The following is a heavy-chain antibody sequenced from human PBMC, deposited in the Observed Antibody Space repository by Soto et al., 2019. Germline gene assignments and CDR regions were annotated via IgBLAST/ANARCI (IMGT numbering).Heavy chain of an antibody. CDR2: IYSGGST. V-gene: IGHV3-53*04. CDR3: ARDYCSGGSCSSEY. CDR1: GFTVSGDY. D-gene: IGHD2-15*01. J-gene: IGHJ4*02. Sequence: EVQLVESGGGLVQPGGSLRLSCAASGFTVSGDYMSWVRQAPGKGLEWVSGIYSGGSTYYADSVKGRFTITRHISKNTLYLQMNCLGAEDTAVYYGARDYCSGGSCSSEYWGQGTMVIVSS.